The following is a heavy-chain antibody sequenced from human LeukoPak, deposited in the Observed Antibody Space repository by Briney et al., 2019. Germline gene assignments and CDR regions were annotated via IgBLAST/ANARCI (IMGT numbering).Heavy chain of an antibody. D-gene: IGHD2/OR15-2a*01. CDR1: GLTFSTYA. CDR3: AKVIAYYFDY. J-gene: IGHJ4*02. Sequence: PGGSLRLSCAASGLTFSTYAMSWVRQAPGKGLEWVSTISGSGGSAYYADSVKGRFTISRDNSKNTLYLQMNSLRAEDTAIYYCAKVIAYYFDYWGQGTLVTVSS. CDR2: ISGSGGSA. V-gene: IGHV3-23*01.